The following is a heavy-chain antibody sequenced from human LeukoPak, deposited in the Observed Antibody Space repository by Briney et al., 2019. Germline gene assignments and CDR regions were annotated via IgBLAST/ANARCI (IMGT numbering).Heavy chain of an antibody. D-gene: IGHD3-3*01. J-gene: IGHJ6*02. CDR3: ARQESLRFLEWLPHYYYYYGMDV. CDR1: GFTFSRYG. CDR2: IWYDGSNK. V-gene: IGHV3-33*01. Sequence: PGGSLRLSCAASGFTFSRYGMHWVRQAPGKGLEWVADIWYDGSNKYYADSVKGRFTISRDNSKNTLYLQMNSLRAEDTAVYYCARQESLRFLEWLPHYYYYYGMDVWGQGTTVTVSS.